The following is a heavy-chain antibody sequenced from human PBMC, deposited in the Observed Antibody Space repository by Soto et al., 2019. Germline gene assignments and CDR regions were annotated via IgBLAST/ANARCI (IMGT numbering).Heavy chain of an antibody. J-gene: IGHJ5*02. Sequence: QVQLQQWGAGLLKPSETLSLTCAIYGGSFSGYYWSWIRQPPGKGLGWIGEINHSGSTNYNPSLKSLVTISVDTSENQFFLKLSSVTAADTAVYYCARAMATMVRGVMNYRRDWFDPWGQGTLVTVSS. V-gene: IGHV4-34*01. CDR3: ARAMATMVRGVMNYRRDWFDP. CDR1: GGSFSGYY. CDR2: INHSGST. D-gene: IGHD3-10*01.